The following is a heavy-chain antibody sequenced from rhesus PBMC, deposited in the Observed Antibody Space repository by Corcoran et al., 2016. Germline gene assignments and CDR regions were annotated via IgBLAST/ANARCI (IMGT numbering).Heavy chain of an antibody. CDR1: GGSIGKTY. D-gene: IGHD4-35*01. V-gene: IGHV4S11*01. CDR2: IDCRRST. J-gene: IGHJ1*01. CDR3: ARSPSGNYYYFDL. Sequence: QVQLQESGPGLVKPSETLSLPCAVSGGSIGKTYWTWIRQAPGKGLEWIGYIDCRRSTYYNHPRKRRVTLSVDTSKNQYSLKLTSVTAADTAVYYCARSPSGNYYYFDLWGQGALLTVS.